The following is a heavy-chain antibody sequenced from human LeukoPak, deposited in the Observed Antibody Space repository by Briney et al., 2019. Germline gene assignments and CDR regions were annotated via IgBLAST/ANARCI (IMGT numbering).Heavy chain of an antibody. Sequence: GGSLRLSCVASGFTFSYYWMSWVRQAPGKGPGWVANIKVDGIEKHYVDSVKGRFTISRDNAKNSLYLQMNSLRAEDTAVYYCARDNAGSGWVYWGQGTLVTVSS. CDR3: ARDNAGSGWVY. CDR1: GFTFSYYW. J-gene: IGHJ4*02. D-gene: IGHD6-19*01. CDR2: IKVDGIEK. V-gene: IGHV3-7*05.